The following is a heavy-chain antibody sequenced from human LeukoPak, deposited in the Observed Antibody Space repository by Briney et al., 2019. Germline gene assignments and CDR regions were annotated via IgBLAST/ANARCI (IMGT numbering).Heavy chain of an antibody. D-gene: IGHD4-17*01. Sequence: PGGSLRLSCAASGFTFSSYSMNWVRQAPGKGLEWVSSISSSSSYIYYADSVKGRFTISRDNAKNSLYLQMNSLRAEDTAVYYCASPGDYDYYYYMDVWGKGTTVTVSS. CDR3: ASPGDYDYYYYMDV. CDR1: GFTFSSYS. J-gene: IGHJ6*03. V-gene: IGHV3-21*01. CDR2: ISSSSSYI.